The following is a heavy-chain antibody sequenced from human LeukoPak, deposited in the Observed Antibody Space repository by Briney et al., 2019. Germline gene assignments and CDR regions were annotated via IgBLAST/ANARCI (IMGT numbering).Heavy chain of an antibody. CDR1: GFTFSSYS. D-gene: IGHD5-18*01. CDR3: AKGTQQYGFQH. V-gene: IGHV3-48*01. J-gene: IGHJ1*01. CDR2: ISSSSSTI. Sequence: GGSLRLSCAASGFTFSSYSMNWVRQAPGKGLEWVSYISSSSSTIYYADSVKGRFTISRDNSKNTLYLQMNSLRAEDTAVYYCAKGTQQYGFQHWGQGTLVTVSS.